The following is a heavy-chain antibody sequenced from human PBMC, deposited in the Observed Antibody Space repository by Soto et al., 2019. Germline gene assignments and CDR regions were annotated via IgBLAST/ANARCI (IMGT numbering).Heavy chain of an antibody. J-gene: IGHJ6*02. CDR3: ASDVLMDYYGMDV. V-gene: IGHV3-23*01. Sequence: GGSLRLSCAASGFTFTSYAMSWVRQAPGMGLEWVSTISGSGGSTYYTDSVKGRFIISRDNAKNSLYLQMSSLRDEDTAVYYCASDVLMDYYGMDVCGQGTTVTVSS. CDR2: ISGSGGST. CDR1: GFTFTSYA. D-gene: IGHD2-8*01.